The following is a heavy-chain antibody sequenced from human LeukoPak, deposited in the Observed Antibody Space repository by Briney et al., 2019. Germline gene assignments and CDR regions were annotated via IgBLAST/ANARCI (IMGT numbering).Heavy chain of an antibody. V-gene: IGHV1-2*06. Sequence: ASVKVSCKASGYTYTGYYMHWVRQAPGQGLEWMGRINPNSGGTNYAQKFQGRVTMTRDTSISTAYMELSRLRSDDTAVYYCARDGLYSYGYSYFDYWGQGTLVTVSS. CDR2: INPNSGGT. J-gene: IGHJ4*02. CDR3: ARDGLYSYGYSYFDY. CDR1: GYTYTGYY. D-gene: IGHD5-18*01.